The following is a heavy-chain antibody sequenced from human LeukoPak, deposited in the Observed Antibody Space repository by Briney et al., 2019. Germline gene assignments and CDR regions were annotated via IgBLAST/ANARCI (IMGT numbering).Heavy chain of an antibody. D-gene: IGHD4-17*01. CDR2: INPNSGGT. CDR3: ARDDYGDYPPYYFDY. CDR1: GYTFTGYY. J-gene: IGHJ4*02. V-gene: IGHV1-2*02. Sequence: ASVKVSCKASGYTFTGYYMHWVRQAPGQGLEWMGWINPNSGGTNYAQKLQGRVTMTTDTSTSTAYMELRSLRSDDTAVYYCARDDYGDYPPYYFDYWGQGTLVTVSS.